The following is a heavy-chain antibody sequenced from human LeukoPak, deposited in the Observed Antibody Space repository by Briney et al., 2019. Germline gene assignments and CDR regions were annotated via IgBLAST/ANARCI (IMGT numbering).Heavy chain of an antibody. CDR2: INPNSGGT. D-gene: IGHD2/OR15-2a*01. CDR3: ASLIGSTTGEGGY. Sequence: GASVKVSCKASGYTFTVYYMHWVRQAPGQGLEWMGWINPNSGGTSYAQKFQGRVTMTRDTSISTAYMELSRLRSDDTAVYYCASLIGSTTGEGGYWGQGTLVTVSS. V-gene: IGHV1-2*02. CDR1: GYTFTVYY. J-gene: IGHJ4*02.